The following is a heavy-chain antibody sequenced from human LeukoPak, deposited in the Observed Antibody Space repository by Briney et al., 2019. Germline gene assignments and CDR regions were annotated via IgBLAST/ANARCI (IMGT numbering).Heavy chain of an antibody. CDR2: IYSGGTT. J-gene: IGHJ4*02. V-gene: IGHV3-66*01. CDR1: GFTVSSNY. D-gene: IGHD3-10*01. Sequence: PGGSLRLSCAASGFTVSSNYMSWVRQAPGKGLEWVSLIYSGGTTYYADSVKGRFTISRDNSKNTLYLQMNSLRAEDTAVYYCARDPPMVREVIIGGWGQGTLVTVSS. CDR3: ARDPPMVREVIIGG.